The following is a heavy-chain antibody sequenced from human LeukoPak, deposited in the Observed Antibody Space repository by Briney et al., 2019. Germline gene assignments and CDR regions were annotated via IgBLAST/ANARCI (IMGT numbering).Heavy chain of an antibody. V-gene: IGHV4-59*01. CDR1: GGSISSYY. CDR3: ARDRYSSGWQHYYYMDV. D-gene: IGHD6-19*01. J-gene: IGHJ6*03. Sequence: PSETLSLTCTVSGGSISSYYWSWIRQPPGKGLEWIGYIYYSGSTNYNPSLKSRVTISVDTSKNQFPLKLSSVTAADTAVYYCARDRYSSGWQHYYYMDVWGKGTTVTVSS. CDR2: IYYSGST.